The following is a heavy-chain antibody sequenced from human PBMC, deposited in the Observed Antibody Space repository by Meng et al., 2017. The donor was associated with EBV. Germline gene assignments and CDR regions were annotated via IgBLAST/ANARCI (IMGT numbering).Heavy chain of an antibody. CDR2: ISAYNGNT. D-gene: IGHD3-22*01. V-gene: IGHV1-18*01. CDR1: GYTFTCYG. J-gene: IGHJ4*02. CDR3: ARDGRLYDTPSPFDY. Sequence: QVQLVQAGAEVKKPGAAVKVSCKASGYTFTCYGISWVRQAPGQGLEWMGWISAYNGNTNYAQKLQGRVTMTTDTSTSTAYMELRSLRSDDTAVYYCARDGRLYDTPSPFDYWGQGTLVTVSS.